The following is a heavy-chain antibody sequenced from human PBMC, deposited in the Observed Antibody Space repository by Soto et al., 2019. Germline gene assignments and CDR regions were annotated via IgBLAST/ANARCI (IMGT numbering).Heavy chain of an antibody. V-gene: IGHV4-59*01. CDR1: GGSIYTYY. D-gene: IGHD2-2*01. CDR3: GGYCSSAFCPQDHFCALEV. J-gene: IGHJ6*02. CDR2: LSYGGST. Sequence: PSETLSLTCNASGGSIYTYYWNCIRHSPRKGLDWIENLSYGGSTNYNPSLKGRGTISVDRSTKQVSLKLSSVTAADTARSICGGYCSSAFCPQDHFCALEVWGQGTTVNVSS.